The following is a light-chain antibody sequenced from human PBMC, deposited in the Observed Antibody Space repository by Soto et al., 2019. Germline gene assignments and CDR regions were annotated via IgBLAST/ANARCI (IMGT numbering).Light chain of an antibody. V-gene: IGKV3-15*01. J-gene: IGKJ5*01. CDR2: GAS. Sequence: EIVITQSPATLSVSPGERVTLSCRASQNILSNLAWYQQKPGQAPRLLIYGASTRATGIPARFSGSGSGTEFTLTISSLQSEDFAVYYCQQYNNWPITFGQGTRLEIK. CDR1: QNILSN. CDR3: QQYNNWPIT.